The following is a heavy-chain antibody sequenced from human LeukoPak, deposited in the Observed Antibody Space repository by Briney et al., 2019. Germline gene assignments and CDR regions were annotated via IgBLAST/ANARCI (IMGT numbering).Heavy chain of an antibody. CDR1: GFTFSSYD. CDR3: ARIHPYYYGSGSYLMGYYYFGMNV. V-gene: IGHV3-48*03. D-gene: IGHD3-10*01. J-gene: IGHJ6*02. CDR2: ISGSGSTM. Sequence: QPGGSLRLSCVVSGFTFSSYDMNWVRQAPGKGLEWISYISGSGSTMYDADSVKGRFTISRDNAKNSLHLQMNSLRAEDTAVYYCARIHPYYYGSGSYLMGYYYFGMNVWGQGTTVTVSS.